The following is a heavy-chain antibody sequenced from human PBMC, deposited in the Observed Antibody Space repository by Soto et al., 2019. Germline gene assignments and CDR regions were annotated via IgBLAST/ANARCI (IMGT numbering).Heavy chain of an antibody. Sequence: QVRLQESGPGLVKPSETLSLTCTVSGGSMSSYYWSWIRQPAGKGLEWIGRVYTSGGTNYNPSLRRRVIMSVDTSKKQFSLKLSSVTAADTAVYYCARGAAAGVDYGMDVWGQGTTVTVSS. CDR1: GGSMSSYY. J-gene: IGHJ6*02. CDR3: ARGAAAGVDYGMDV. V-gene: IGHV4-4*07. CDR2: VYTSGGT. D-gene: IGHD6-13*01.